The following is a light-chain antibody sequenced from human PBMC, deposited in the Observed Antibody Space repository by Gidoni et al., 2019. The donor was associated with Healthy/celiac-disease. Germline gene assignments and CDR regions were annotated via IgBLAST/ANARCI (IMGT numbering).Light chain of an antibody. CDR3: QQSYSTPRT. CDR1: QSISSY. J-gene: IGKJ2*01. Sequence: DIQMTQSPSSLSASVGDRVTITCRASQSISSYLNWYQQKPGKAPKLLIYAASSLQSGVPSRFSGSGSGTEFTLTISSLQPEDFATYYCQQSYSTPRTFXXXTKLEIK. V-gene: IGKV1-39*01. CDR2: AAS.